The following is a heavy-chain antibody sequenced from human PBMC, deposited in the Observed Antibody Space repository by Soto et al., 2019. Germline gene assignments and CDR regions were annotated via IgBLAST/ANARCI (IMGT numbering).Heavy chain of an antibody. CDR3: ARVISSGWYGGGY. CDR2: ISSSSSYI. V-gene: IGHV3-21*01. J-gene: IGHJ4*02. CDR1: GFTFSSYS. Sequence: EVQLVESGGGLVKPGGSLRLSCAASGFTFSSYSMNWVRQARGKGLEWVSSISSSSSYIYYADSVKGRFTISRDNAKNSLYLQMNSLRAEDTAVYYCARVISSGWYGGGYWGQGTLVTVSS. D-gene: IGHD6-19*01.